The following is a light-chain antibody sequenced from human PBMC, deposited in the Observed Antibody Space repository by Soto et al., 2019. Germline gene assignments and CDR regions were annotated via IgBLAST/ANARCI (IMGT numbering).Light chain of an antibody. V-gene: IGKV1-5*03. CDR1: QSISGW. Sequence: DIQMTQSPSTLSASVGDRVTITCRASQSISGWLAGYQQKPGKAPKLLIYKATHLESGVPSRFSGSGSGTEFTLTISSLHSDDSATYYCQQYNDYSRTFGQGTQVEIK. CDR2: KAT. J-gene: IGKJ1*01. CDR3: QQYNDYSRT.